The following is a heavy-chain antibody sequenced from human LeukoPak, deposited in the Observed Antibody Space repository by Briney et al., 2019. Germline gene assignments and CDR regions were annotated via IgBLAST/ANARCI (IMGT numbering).Heavy chain of an antibody. CDR3: AKVRGAVVTPFSGYFYYYMDV. CDR2: LYFRGIT. V-gene: IGHV4-39*07. D-gene: IGHD4-23*01. J-gene: IGHJ6*03. Sequence: SETLSLTCTVSDGSIRSSTDYWGWIRQSPGKGLEWIGSLYFRGITYYNPSLKSRVTISVDTSKNQFSLKLSSVTAADTAVYYCAKVRGAVVTPFSGYFYYYMDVWGRGTTVTVSS. CDR1: DGSIRSSTDY.